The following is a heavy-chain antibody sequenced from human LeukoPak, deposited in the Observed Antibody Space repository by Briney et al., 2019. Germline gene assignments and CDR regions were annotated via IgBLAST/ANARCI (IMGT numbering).Heavy chain of an antibody. D-gene: IGHD3-22*01. CDR2: SYTSGST. J-gene: IGHJ4*02. CDR1: GGSISSYY. CDR3: ARDRYYDGSGYSLDY. V-gene: IGHV4-4*07. Sequence: SETLSLTCTVSGGSISSYYWSWIRQPAGKGLEWIGRSYTSGSTNYTPSLKSRVTMSVDTSKNQFSLKLSSVTAADTAVYYCARDRYYDGSGYSLDYWGQGTLVTVSS.